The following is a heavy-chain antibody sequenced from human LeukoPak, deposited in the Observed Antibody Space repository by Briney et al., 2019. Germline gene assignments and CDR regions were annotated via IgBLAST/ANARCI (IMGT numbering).Heavy chain of an antibody. Sequence: PGGSLRLSCAAAGFTFSYYWMHWVRQAPGKGLVWVSRINSDGSSASYADSVKGRFTISRDNAKNTLYLQMNRLRAEDTAVYYCAREGGYVAFEYWGQGTLVTVSS. CDR3: AREGGYVAFEY. V-gene: IGHV3-74*01. D-gene: IGHD5-12*01. CDR2: INSDGSSA. CDR1: GFTFSYYW. J-gene: IGHJ4*02.